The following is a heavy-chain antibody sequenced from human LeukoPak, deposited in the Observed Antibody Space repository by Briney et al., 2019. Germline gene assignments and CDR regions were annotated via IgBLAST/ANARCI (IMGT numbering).Heavy chain of an antibody. CDR1: GFTLSSYA. Sequence: GGSLRLSCAASGFTLSSYAMSWVRQAPGKGLEWVSAISDSGNTYHADSVKGRFTISRDSSKNSLFLQMNSLRAEDTAVYFCARATWDPNYYYYMDVWGKGTTVTISS. CDR3: ARATWDPNYYYYMDV. CDR2: ISDSGNT. V-gene: IGHV3-23*01. J-gene: IGHJ6*03. D-gene: IGHD1-26*01.